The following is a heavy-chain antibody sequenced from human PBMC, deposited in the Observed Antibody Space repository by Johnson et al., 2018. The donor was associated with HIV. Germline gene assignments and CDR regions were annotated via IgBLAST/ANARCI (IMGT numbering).Heavy chain of an antibody. CDR3: AKETPSSGGTFDI. CDR1: GFTFSSYG. V-gene: IGHV3-33*06. Sequence: QVQLVESGGGVVQPGRSVRLSCAASGFTFSSYGMHWVRQAPGKGLEWVAVIWYDGSNKYYADSVKGRFTISRDNSKNTLYLQMNSLRAEDTAVYYCAKETPSSGGTFDIWGQGTMVTVSS. CDR2: IWYDGSNK. D-gene: IGHD6-25*01. J-gene: IGHJ3*02.